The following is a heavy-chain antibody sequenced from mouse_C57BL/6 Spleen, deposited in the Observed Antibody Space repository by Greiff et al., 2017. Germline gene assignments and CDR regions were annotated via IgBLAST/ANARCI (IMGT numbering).Heavy chain of an antibody. Sequence: DVKLQESGPGLVKPSQSLSLTCPVTGYSITSGYYWNWIRQFPGNKLEWMGSISYDGSNNYNPSLKNRISITRDTSKNQIFLKLNSVTTEDKATYYCAGVVNYFDYWGQGTTLTVSS. V-gene: IGHV3-6*01. D-gene: IGHD1-1*01. J-gene: IGHJ2*01. CDR2: ISYDGSN. CDR3: AGVVNYFDY. CDR1: GYSITSGYY.